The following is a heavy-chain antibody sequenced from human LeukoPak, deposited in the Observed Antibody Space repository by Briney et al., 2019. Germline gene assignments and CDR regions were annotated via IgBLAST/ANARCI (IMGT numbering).Heavy chain of an antibody. Sequence: GGSLRLSCAASGFTFSNAWMSWVRQAPGKGLEWVGRIKSKTDGGTTDYAAPVKGRFTISRDDSKNTLYLQMNSLKTEDTAVYYCTTGITMVRGVIHLIDYWGQGALVTVSS. CDR3: TTGITMVRGVIHLIDY. D-gene: IGHD3-10*01. V-gene: IGHV3-15*01. CDR1: GFTFSNAW. J-gene: IGHJ4*02. CDR2: IKSKTDGGTT.